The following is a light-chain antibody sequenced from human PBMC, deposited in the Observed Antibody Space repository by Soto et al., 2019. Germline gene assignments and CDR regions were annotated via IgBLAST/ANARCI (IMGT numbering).Light chain of an antibody. J-gene: IGKJ1*01. CDR2: GAS. CDR1: QSVSTY. CDR3: QKYGSSVNP. Sequence: EILLTQSPGTLSLSPGERSTLFCLASQSVSTYLAWYQQKPGQAPSLLIFGASKRAPDIPDRFSGSGSGTDFTLNIRRLEPEDFEVYFCQKYGSSVNPFGKGTTGDIK. V-gene: IGKV3-20*01.